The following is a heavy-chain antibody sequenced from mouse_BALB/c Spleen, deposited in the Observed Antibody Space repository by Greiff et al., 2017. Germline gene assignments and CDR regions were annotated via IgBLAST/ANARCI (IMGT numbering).Heavy chain of an antibody. Sequence: VQLKQSGPELVKPGASVKISCKASGYSFTGYYMHWVKQSHVKSLEWIGRINPYNGATSYNQNFKDKASLTVDKSSSTAYMELHSLTSEDSAVYYCAREALMITGYFDYWGQGTTLTVSS. CDR3: AREALMITGYFDY. V-gene: IGHV1-31*01. D-gene: IGHD2-4*01. J-gene: IGHJ2*01. CDR2: INPYNGAT. CDR1: GYSFTGYY.